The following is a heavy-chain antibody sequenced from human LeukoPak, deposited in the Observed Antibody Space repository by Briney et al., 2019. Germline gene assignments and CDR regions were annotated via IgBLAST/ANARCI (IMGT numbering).Heavy chain of an antibody. V-gene: IGHV3-21*01. CDR3: ARGSNYYDSSGYYRHLDY. D-gene: IGHD3-22*01. Sequence: PGGSLRLSCAASGFTFSSYSMNWVRQAPGKGLEWVSSISSSSSYIYYADSVKGRFTISRDNAKNSLYLQMNSLRVEDTAVYYCARGSNYYDSSGYYRHLDYWGQGTLVTVSS. J-gene: IGHJ4*02. CDR2: ISSSSSYI. CDR1: GFTFSSYS.